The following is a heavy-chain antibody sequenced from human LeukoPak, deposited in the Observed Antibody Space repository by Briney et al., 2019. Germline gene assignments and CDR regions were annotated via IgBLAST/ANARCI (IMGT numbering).Heavy chain of an antibody. Sequence: SETLSLTCTVSGGSISSYYWSWLRQPPGKGLGWIGYIYYSGSTNSNPSLKSRVTISVDTSKNQFSLKLSSVTAADTAVYYCAGDGGTNYYYDSSWFDPWGQGTLVTVSS. J-gene: IGHJ5*02. D-gene: IGHD3-22*01. CDR2: IYYSGST. V-gene: IGHV4-59*01. CDR1: GGSISSYY. CDR3: AGDGGTNYYYDSSWFDP.